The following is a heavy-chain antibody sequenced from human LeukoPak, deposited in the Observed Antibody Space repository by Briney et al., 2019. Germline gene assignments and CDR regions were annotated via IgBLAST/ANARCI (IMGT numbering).Heavy chain of an antibody. V-gene: IGHV1-46*01. CDR3: ARARSLAAPEAEFDI. CDR2: INPSGGST. Sequence: ASVKVSCKASGYTFISYHMHWVRQAPGQGLEWMGVINPSGGSTSNAQKFQGRVAMTRDTSTSTVYMDLTSLRSEDTAVYYCARARSLAAPEAEFDIWGQGTMVTVSS. J-gene: IGHJ3*02. CDR1: GYTFISYH. D-gene: IGHD6-13*01.